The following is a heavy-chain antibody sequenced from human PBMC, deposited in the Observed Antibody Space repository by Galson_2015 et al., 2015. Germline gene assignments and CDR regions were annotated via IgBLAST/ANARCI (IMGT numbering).Heavy chain of an antibody. J-gene: IGHJ3*02. CDR2: ISSSGSTI. CDR1: GFTFSSYE. V-gene: IGHV3-48*03. D-gene: IGHD1-26*01. CDR3: ASGGGATKEDAFDI. Sequence: SLRLSCAASGFTFSSYEMNWVRQAPGKGLEWVSYISSSGSTIYYADSVKGRFTISRDNAKNSLYLQMNSLRAEDTAVYYCASGGGATKEDAFDIWGQGTMVTVSS.